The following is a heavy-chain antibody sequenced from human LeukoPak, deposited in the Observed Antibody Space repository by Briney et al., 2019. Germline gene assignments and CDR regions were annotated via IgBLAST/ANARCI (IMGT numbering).Heavy chain of an antibody. CDR3: AREVGVAAAGTFTDYYYYMDV. Sequence: PSETLSLTCAVYGGSFSGYYWSWIRQPPGKGLEWIGEINHSGSTNYNPSLKSRVTISVDTSKNQSSLKLSSVTAADTAVYYCAREVGVAAAGTFTDYYYYMDVWGKGTTVTISS. J-gene: IGHJ6*03. CDR1: GGSFSGYY. CDR2: INHSGST. V-gene: IGHV4-34*01. D-gene: IGHD6-13*01.